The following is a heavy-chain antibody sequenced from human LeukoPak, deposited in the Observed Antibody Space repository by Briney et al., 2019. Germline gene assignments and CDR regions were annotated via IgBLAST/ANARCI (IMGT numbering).Heavy chain of an antibody. D-gene: IGHD3-3*02. V-gene: IGHV3-53*01. CDR2: LYSGSST. J-gene: IGHJ2*01. CDR1: GFTVSTNY. CDR3: ARVGDHFHWYLDL. Sequence: PGGSLRLSCAASGFTVSTNYMNSVRQAPGKGLEWVSILYSGSSTYYADSVEGRFTISRDSSTNTLFLQMNDLRAEDTAVYYCARVGDHFHWYLDLWGRGTLVTVSP.